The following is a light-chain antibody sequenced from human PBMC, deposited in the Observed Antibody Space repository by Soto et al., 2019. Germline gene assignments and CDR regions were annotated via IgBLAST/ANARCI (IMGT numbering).Light chain of an antibody. CDR2: EVN. Sequence: QSALTQPPSASGSPGQSVTISCTGTSSDVGGYNYVSWYQQHPGKAPKLMIYEVNQRPSGVPDRFSGSKSGSTASLTVSGVQGEDEDEYYCSSYGGSNIVIFGGGTKLTVL. V-gene: IGLV2-8*01. CDR3: SSYGGSNIVI. J-gene: IGLJ2*01. CDR1: SSDVGGYNY.